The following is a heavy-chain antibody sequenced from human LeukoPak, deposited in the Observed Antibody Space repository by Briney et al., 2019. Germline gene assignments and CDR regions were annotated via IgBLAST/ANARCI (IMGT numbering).Heavy chain of an antibody. CDR1: GGSFSSYY. Sequence: SETLSLTCAVYGGSFSSYYWSWIRQPPGKGLEWIGYIYYSGSTNYNPSLKSRVTISVDTSKNQFSLKLSSVTAADTAVYYCARTMVRGLIKDIYFYYMDVWGKGTTVTVSS. D-gene: IGHD3-10*01. CDR2: IYYSGST. J-gene: IGHJ6*03. CDR3: ARTMVRGLIKDIYFYYMDV. V-gene: IGHV4-59*01.